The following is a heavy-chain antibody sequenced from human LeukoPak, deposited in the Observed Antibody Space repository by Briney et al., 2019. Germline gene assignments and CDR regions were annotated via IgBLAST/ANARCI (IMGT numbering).Heavy chain of an antibody. D-gene: IGHD5-18*01. CDR1: GFTFSSYS. CDR2: ISHDGGSK. J-gene: IGHJ4*02. Sequence: GRSLRVSCAASGFTFSSYSMHWVRQAPGKGLDCVAVISHDGGSKYYADSVRGRFTISRDNSKNTLYLQMNSLRADDTAVFYCVRDDENGYNSLDYWGQGTLVTVSS. V-gene: IGHV3-30-3*01. CDR3: VRDDENGYNSLDY.